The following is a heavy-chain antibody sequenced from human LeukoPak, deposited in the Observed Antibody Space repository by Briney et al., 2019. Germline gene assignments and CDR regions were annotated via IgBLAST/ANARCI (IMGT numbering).Heavy chain of an antibody. CDR1: GDSFTTYW. CDR3: ARRMVRGVITSPFYS. CDR2: IYPGDSDT. J-gene: IGHJ4*02. V-gene: IGHV5-51*01. Sequence: GESLKISCKGSGDSFTTYWIDWVRQLPGKGLEWMGVIYPGDSDTRYSPSFQGQVTISADKSISTAFLQWSSLRASDTAMYYCARRMVRGVITSPFYSWGQGTLVTVSS. D-gene: IGHD3-10*01.